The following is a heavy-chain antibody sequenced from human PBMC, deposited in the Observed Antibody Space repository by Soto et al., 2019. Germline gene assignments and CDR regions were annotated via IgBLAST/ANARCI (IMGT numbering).Heavy chain of an antibody. D-gene: IGHD3-22*01. CDR3: ARAPTYYYDSSGGLNLDY. Sequence: GGSLRLSCAASGFTFSSYSMNWVRQAPGKGLEWVSYISSSSSTIYYADSVKGRFTISRDNAKNSLYLQMNSLRAEDTAVYYCARAPTYYYDSSGGLNLDYWGQGTLVTVSS. J-gene: IGHJ4*02. CDR1: GFTFSSYS. V-gene: IGHV3-48*01. CDR2: ISSSSSTI.